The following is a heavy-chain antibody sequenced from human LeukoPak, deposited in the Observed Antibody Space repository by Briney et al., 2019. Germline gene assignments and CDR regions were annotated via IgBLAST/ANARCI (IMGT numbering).Heavy chain of an antibody. CDR2: IYPADSDT. D-gene: IGHD6-13*01. CDR3: ARRRSYTSSLIDY. Sequence: GESLQISCKGSGYRFTNYWIGWGRQMPGKGLEWMGIIYPADSDTRYSPSFQGQATISADKSISTAYLQWSSLKASDTAMYYCARRRSYTSSLIDYWGQGTLVTVSS. CDR1: GYRFTNYW. V-gene: IGHV5-51*01. J-gene: IGHJ4*02.